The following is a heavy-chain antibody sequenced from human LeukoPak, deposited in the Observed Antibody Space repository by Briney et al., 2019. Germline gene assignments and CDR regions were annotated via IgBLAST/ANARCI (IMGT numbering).Heavy chain of an antibody. V-gene: IGHV4-34*01. D-gene: IGHD3-3*01. CDR1: GGSFSGYY. CDR2: INHSGST. J-gene: IGHJ4*02. CDR3: ARGRGRFLANPIDY. Sequence: PSETLSLTCAVYGGSFSGYYWSWIRQPPGKGLEWIGEINHSGSTNYNPSLKSRVTISVDTSKNQFSLKLSSVTAADTAVYYCARGRGRFLANPIDYWGQGTLVTVSS.